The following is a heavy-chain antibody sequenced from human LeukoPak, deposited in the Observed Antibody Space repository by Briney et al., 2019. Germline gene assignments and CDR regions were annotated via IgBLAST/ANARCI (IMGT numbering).Heavy chain of an antibody. J-gene: IGHJ6*02. CDR3: ARVDFGSIAVRPARRYYYYYYGMDV. CDR2: MNPNSGNT. CDR1: GYTFTSYD. V-gene: IGHV1-8*01. D-gene: IGHD6-6*01. Sequence: GASVKVSCKASGYTFTSYDINWVRQATGQGLEWMGWMNPNSGNTGYAQKFQGRVTMTRNTSISTAYMELSSLRSEDTAVYYCARVDFGSIAVRPARRYYYYYYGMDVWGQGTTVTVSS.